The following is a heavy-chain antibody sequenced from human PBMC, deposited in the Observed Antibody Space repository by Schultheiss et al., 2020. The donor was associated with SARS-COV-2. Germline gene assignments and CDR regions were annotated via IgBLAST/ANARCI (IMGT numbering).Heavy chain of an antibody. CDR3: ARGPAGSWYGGAFDY. D-gene: IGHD6-13*01. J-gene: IGHJ4*02. CDR1: GGSFSGYY. V-gene: IGHV4-34*01. CDR2: INHSGST. Sequence: SETLSLTCAVYGGSFSGYYWSWIRQPPGKGPEWIGEINHSGSTNYNPSLKSRVTISVDTSKNQFSLKLSSVTAADTAVYYCARGPAGSWYGGAFDYWGQGTLVTVSS.